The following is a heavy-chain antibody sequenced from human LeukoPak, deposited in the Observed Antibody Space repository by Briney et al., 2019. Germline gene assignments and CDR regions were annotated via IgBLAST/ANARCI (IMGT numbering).Heavy chain of an antibody. J-gene: IGHJ6*02. CDR2: INPNSGGT. CDR1: GYTFTSYY. CDR3: ARSLITRYYYYGMDV. Sequence: ASVKVSCKASGYTFTSYYMHWVRQAPGQGLEWMGWINPNSGGTNYAQKFQGRVTMTRDTSISTAYMELSRLRSDDTAVYYCARSLITRYYYYGMDVWGQGATVTVSS. D-gene: IGHD3-22*01. V-gene: IGHV1-2*02.